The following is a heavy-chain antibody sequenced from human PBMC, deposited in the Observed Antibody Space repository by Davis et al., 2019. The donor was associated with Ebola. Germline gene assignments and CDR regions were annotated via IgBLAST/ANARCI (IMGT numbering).Heavy chain of an antibody. CDR3: AKDFYGSGSYIDA. V-gene: IGHV3-74*01. Sequence: PGGSLRLSCTAPEFSFSNTWMHWVRQPPGKGLVWVSRVNTDGSSTSYADSVRGRFTISRDNAKDSLYLQMNSLRTKDTAFYYCAKDFYGSGSYIDAWGQGTLVAVSS. J-gene: IGHJ5*02. D-gene: IGHD3-10*01. CDR1: EFSFSNTW. CDR2: VNTDGSST.